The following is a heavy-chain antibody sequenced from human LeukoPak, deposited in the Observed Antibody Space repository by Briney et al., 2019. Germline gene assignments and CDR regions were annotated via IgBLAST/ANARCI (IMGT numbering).Heavy chain of an antibody. D-gene: IGHD3-10*01. CDR2: IKEDGSEK. J-gene: IGHJ5*02. Sequence: GGSLRLSCAASGLTFSSYGMSWVRQAPGKGLEWVANIKEDGSEKNYADSVKGRFTISRDNAKNSLYLQMNSLRAEDAAVYYCARVGLGVGSGRKASGFDPWGQGTLVTVSS. CDR3: ARVGLGVGSGRKASGFDP. CDR1: GLTFSSYG. V-gene: IGHV3-7*01.